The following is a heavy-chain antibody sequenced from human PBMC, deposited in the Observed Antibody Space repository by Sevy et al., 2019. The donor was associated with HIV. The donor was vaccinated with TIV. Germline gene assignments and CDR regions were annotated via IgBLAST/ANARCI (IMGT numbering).Heavy chain of an antibody. CDR3: ARGLYCTNGVCSTYYFDY. CDR2: IWYDGSNK. D-gene: IGHD2-8*01. Sequence: GGSLRLSCAASGFTFSSYGMHWVRQAPGKGLELVAVIWYDGSNKYYADSVKGRFTISRDNSKNTLYLQMNSLRAEDTAVYYCARGLYCTNGVCSTYYFDYWGQGTLVTVSS. V-gene: IGHV3-33*01. J-gene: IGHJ4*02. CDR1: GFTFSSYG.